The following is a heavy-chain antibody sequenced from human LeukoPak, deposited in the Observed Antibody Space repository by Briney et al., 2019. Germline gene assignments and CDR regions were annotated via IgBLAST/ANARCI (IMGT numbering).Heavy chain of an antibody. V-gene: IGHV4-30-2*01. CDR1: GGSISSGGYY. J-gene: IGHJ4*02. Sequence: SQTLSLTCTVSGGSISSGGYYWSWIRQPPGKGLEWIGEINHSGSTNYNPSLKSRVTISVDTSKNQFSLKLSSVTAADTAVYYCARRSYWSGGRDWGQGTLVTVSS. CDR2: INHSGST. CDR3: ARRSYWSGGRD. D-gene: IGHD1-26*01.